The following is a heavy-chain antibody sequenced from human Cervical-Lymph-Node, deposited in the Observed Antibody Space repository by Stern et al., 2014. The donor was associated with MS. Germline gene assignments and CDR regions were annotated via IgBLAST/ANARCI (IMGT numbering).Heavy chain of an antibody. CDR3: ARVRGRGTRQSWFDS. J-gene: IGHJ5*01. CDR2: IYYDGST. V-gene: IGHV4-59*01. Sequence: QLQLQESGPGLVKSSETVSLTCTVSGASISSNFWNWIRQPPGKGLEWIGYIYYDGSTNYNPSLKSRVPISVDTTKNQFSRRLTSVSAVDTAVYYCARVRGRGTRQSWFDSWGQGTLVTVSS. CDR1: GASISSNF. D-gene: IGHD1-1*01.